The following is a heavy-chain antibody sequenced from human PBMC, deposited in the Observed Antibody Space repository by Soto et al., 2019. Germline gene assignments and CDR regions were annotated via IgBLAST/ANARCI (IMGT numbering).Heavy chain of an antibody. J-gene: IGHJ6*02. CDR3: AKREDSSRFGGLDI. V-gene: IGHV4-39*01. CDR1: GGSITSGGYF. CDR2: VHSTGGT. Sequence: PSETLSLTCTVSGGSITSGGYFWDCIRQPPGKGLGWIGTVHSTGGTYYSPSLRSRVTISVDTSKNLFSLKMTSASATDTAVYFCAKREDSSRFGGLDIWGQGTAVT. D-gene: IGHD3-3*01.